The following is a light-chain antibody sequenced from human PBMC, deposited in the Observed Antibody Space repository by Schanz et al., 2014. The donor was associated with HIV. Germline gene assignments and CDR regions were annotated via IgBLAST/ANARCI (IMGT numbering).Light chain of an antibody. CDR2: NTY. Sequence: QSVLTQPPSASGTPGQRVTISCSGSSSTFRSNPVNWYQQLPGTAPKLLIYNTYHRPSGVPDRFSGSQSGTSASLAISGLQAEDEADYYCAGWDDSLNVWVFGGGTKLTVL. CDR3: AGWDDSLNVWV. V-gene: IGLV1-44*01. J-gene: IGLJ3*02. CDR1: SSTFRSNP.